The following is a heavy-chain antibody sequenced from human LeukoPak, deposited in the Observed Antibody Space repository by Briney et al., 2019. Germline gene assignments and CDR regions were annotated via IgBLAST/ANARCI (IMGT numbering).Heavy chain of an antibody. Sequence: PSETLSLTCAVYGGSFSGYYWSWIRQPPGKGLEWIGEINHSGSTNYNPSLKSRLTISVDTSKNQFSLKLSSVTAADTAVYYCARLHYDYVWGSYPLDYWGQGTLVTVSS. D-gene: IGHD3-16*02. J-gene: IGHJ4*02. CDR3: ARLHYDYVWGSYPLDY. CDR1: GGSFSGYY. CDR2: INHSGST. V-gene: IGHV4-34*01.